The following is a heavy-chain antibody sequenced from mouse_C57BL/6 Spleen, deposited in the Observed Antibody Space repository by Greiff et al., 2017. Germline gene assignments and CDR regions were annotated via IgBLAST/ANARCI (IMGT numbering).Heavy chain of an antibody. CDR2: IDPEDGDT. J-gene: IGHJ3*01. CDR3: TTDEYYGSSYPAWFAY. CDR1: GFNIKDYY. D-gene: IGHD1-1*01. Sequence: VQLQQSGAELVRPGASVKLSCTASGFNIKDYYMHWVKQRPEQGLEWIGRIDPEDGDTEYAPKFQGKATMTADTSSNTAYLQLSSLTSEDTAVYYCTTDEYYGSSYPAWFAYWGQGTLVTVSA. V-gene: IGHV14-1*01.